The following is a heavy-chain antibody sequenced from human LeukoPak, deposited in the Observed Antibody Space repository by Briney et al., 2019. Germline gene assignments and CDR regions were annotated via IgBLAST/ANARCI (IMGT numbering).Heavy chain of an antibody. CDR1: GGSFSGYY. CDR2: INHSGST. D-gene: IGHD3-3*01. J-gene: IGHJ3*02. CDR3: AREVGGTFLDDAFDI. Sequence: PSETLSLTCAVYGGSFSGYYWSWIRQPPGKGLEWIGEINHSGSTNYNPSLKSRVTMSVDTSKNQFSLKLSSVTAADTAVYYCAREVGGTFLDDAFDIWGQGTMVTVSS. V-gene: IGHV4-34*01.